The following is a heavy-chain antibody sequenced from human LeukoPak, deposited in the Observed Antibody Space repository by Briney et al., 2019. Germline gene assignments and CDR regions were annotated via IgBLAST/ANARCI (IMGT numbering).Heavy chain of an antibody. CDR3: TRGSIAYYYMDV. CDR2: IYTSGST. J-gene: IGHJ6*03. V-gene: IGHV4-4*07. D-gene: IGHD3-22*01. Sequence: PSETLSLTCTVSGGSISSYYWSWIRQPAGKGLEWIGRIYTSGSTNYNPSLKSRDTISVDTSKNQFSLKLSSVTAADTAVYYCTRGSIAYYYMDVWGQGTMVTVSS. CDR1: GGSISSYY.